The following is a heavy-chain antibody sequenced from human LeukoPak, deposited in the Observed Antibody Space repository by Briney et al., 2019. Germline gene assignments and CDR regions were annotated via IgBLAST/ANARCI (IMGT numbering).Heavy chain of an antibody. CDR2: IHYSGST. V-gene: IGHV4-39*01. D-gene: IGHD3-10*01. J-gene: IGHJ5*02. CDR1: GGSISSSSYY. CDR3: ARHNWGSGSYYNHNWFDP. Sequence: PSETLSLTCTVSGGSISSSSYYWAWIRQPPGKGLEWIGSIHYSGSTYYNPSLQSRVTISIDTSKNQFSLKLSSVTAADTAVYYCARHNWGSGSYYNHNWFDPWGQGTLVTVSS.